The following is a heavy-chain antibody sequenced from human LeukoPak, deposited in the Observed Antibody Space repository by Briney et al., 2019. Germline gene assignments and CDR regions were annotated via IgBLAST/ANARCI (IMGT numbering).Heavy chain of an antibody. CDR1: GDSVSSNSAA. CDR3: ARGKAARPIYYYYMDV. V-gene: IGHV6-1*01. D-gene: IGHD6-6*01. CDR2: TYYRSKWYN. J-gene: IGHJ6*03. Sequence: SQTLSLTCAISGDSVSSNSAAWNWIRQSPSRGLEWLGRTYYRSKWYNDYAVSVKSRITINPDTSKNQFSLQLNSVTPEDTAVYYCARGKAARPIYYYYMDVWGKGTTVTVSS.